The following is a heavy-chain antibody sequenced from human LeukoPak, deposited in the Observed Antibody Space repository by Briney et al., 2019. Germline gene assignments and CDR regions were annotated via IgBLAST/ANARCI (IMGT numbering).Heavy chain of an antibody. V-gene: IGHV3-48*01. Sequence: PGGSLRLSCAASGFTFSSYSMNWVRQAPGKGLEWVSYITGSISTIYYTDSVKGRFTISRDNAKNSVYLQMNSLRAEDTAVYYCARDRVVATPWDAFDIWGQGTMVTVSS. CDR2: ITGSISTI. CDR3: ARDRVVATPWDAFDI. D-gene: IGHD2-15*01. J-gene: IGHJ3*02. CDR1: GFTFSSYS.